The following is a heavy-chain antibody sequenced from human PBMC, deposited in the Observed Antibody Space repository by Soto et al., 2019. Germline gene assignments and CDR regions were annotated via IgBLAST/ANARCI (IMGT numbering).Heavy chain of an antibody. CDR3: ARDDYGDDYYYCGMDV. J-gene: IGHJ6*02. CDR1: GYTFTSYG. Sequence: VASVKVSCKASGYTFTSYGISWVRQAPGQGLEWMGWISAYNGNTNYAQKLQGRVPMTTDTSTSTAYMELRSLRSDDTAVYYCARDDYGDDYYYCGMDVWGQGTTVTVSS. V-gene: IGHV1-18*01. CDR2: ISAYNGNT. D-gene: IGHD4-17*01.